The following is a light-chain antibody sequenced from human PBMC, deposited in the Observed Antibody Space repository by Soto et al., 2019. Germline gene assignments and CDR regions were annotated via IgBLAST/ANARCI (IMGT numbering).Light chain of an antibody. Sequence: QSALTQPASVSGSPGQSITISCTGTGSDIGSYNYVSWYQHHPGKVPKFIIYDVTNRPSGVSDRFSGSKSGNTASLTISGLQAVDEADYYCKSYTSASTYVFGTGNKVTVL. J-gene: IGLJ1*01. V-gene: IGLV2-14*03. CDR3: KSYTSASTYV. CDR1: GSDIGSYNY. CDR2: DVT.